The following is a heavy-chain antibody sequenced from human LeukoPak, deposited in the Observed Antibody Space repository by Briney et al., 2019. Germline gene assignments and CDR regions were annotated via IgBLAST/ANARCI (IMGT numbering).Heavy chain of an antibody. CDR3: ARDIWRYCSSNNCQAALDI. J-gene: IGHJ3*02. CDR1: GFMFDDYA. CDR2: ITWKGDII. D-gene: IGHD2-2*01. V-gene: IGHV3-9*03. Sequence: QSGGSLRLSCAASGFMFDDYAMHWVRQAPGKGLEWVSGITWKGDIIDYADSVQGRFTISRDNAKNSLYLQMNNLRVEDMALYYCARDIWRYCSSNNCQAALDIWGQGTMVTVSS.